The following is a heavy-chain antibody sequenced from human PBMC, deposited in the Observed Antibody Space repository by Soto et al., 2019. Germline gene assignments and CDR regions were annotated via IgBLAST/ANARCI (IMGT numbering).Heavy chain of an antibody. D-gene: IGHD4-17*01. V-gene: IGHV4-39*01. CDR1: GGSISSSSYY. J-gene: IGHJ3*02. Sequence: PSETLSLTCTVSGGSISSSSYYWGWIRQPPGKGLEWIGSIYYSGSTYYNPSLKSRVTISVDTSKNQFSLKLSSVTTADTAVYYCARHTVTTSDAFDIWGQGTMFTVSS. CDR2: IYYSGST. CDR3: ARHTVTTSDAFDI.